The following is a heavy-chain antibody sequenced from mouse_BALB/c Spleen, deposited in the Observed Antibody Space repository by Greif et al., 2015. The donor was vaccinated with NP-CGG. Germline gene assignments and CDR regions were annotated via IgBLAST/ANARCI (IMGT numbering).Heavy chain of an antibody. D-gene: IGHD1-1*01. Sequence: EVQGVESGGGLVQPGGSRKLSCAASGFTFSDYGMAWVRQAPGKGPEWVAFISNLAYSXYYADTVTGRFTISRENAKNTLYLEMSSLRSEDTAMYYCARDYYGSSYWYFDAWGAGTTVTVSS. CDR2: ISNLAYSX. CDR1: GFTFSDYG. J-gene: IGHJ1*01. CDR3: ARDYYGSSYWYFDA. V-gene: IGHV5-15*02.